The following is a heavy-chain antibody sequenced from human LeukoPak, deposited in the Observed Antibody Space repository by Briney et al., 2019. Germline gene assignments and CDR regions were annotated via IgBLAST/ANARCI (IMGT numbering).Heavy chain of an antibody. CDR3: ARDVYFDSSAYSNYYYYAMDV. CDR1: GFTFSSYW. Sequence: PGGSLRLSCAASGFTFSSYWMHWVRHAPGKGLVWVSRINSDGSSTNYADSVKGRFTISRDNAKNTLYLQMKSLTVEDTAVYSYARDVYFDSSAYSNYYYYAMDVWGQGTTVTVSS. D-gene: IGHD3-22*01. CDR2: INSDGSST. V-gene: IGHV3-74*01. J-gene: IGHJ6*02.